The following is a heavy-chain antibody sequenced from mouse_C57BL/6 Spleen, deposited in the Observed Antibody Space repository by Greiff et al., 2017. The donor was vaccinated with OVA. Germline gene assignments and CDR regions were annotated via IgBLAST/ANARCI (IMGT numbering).Heavy chain of an antibody. J-gene: IGHJ3*01. V-gene: IGHV1-26*01. D-gene: IGHD2-1*01. CDR3: ARGIYYGNYEGSAWFAY. CDR1: GYTFTDYY. CDR2: FNPNNGGT. Sequence: VQLQQSGPELVKPGASVKISCKASGYTFTDYYMNWVKQSHGKSLEWIGDFNPNNGGTSYNQKFKGNATLTVDKSSSTAYMELRSLTSEDSAVYYCARGIYYGNYEGSAWFAYWGQGTLVTVSA.